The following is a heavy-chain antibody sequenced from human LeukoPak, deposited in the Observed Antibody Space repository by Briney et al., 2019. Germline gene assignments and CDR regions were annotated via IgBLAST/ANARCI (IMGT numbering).Heavy chain of an antibody. CDR3: ARGHYGGNRYFDN. CDR1: VYTFRDYE. V-gene: IGHV1-8*01. CDR2: IHANSGKA. D-gene: IGHD4-23*01. Sequence: GASVMVSCKTAVYTFRDYEINWVRQAPGVGLECVAWIHANSGKAGSAQKFQGRVTLTRDTSTETAFMELSGLTSDDSATYFCARGHYGGNRYFDNWGQGTLVTVSS. J-gene: IGHJ4*02.